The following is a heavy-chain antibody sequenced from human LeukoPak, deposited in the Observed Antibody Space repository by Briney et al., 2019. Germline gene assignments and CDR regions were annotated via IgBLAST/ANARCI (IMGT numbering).Heavy chain of an antibody. V-gene: IGHV3-7*01. D-gene: IGHD2-21*01. J-gene: IGHJ3*02. CDR2: IKQDGSEK. CDR3: ARVDSNYAFDI. CDR1: GFTFSSYW. Sequence: GGSLRLSCAASGFTFSSYWMSWVRQAPGKGLEWVANIKQDGSEKYYVDSVKGRFTISRDNAKNSLYLQMNSLRAEDTAEYYCARVDSNYAFDIWGQGTMVTVSS.